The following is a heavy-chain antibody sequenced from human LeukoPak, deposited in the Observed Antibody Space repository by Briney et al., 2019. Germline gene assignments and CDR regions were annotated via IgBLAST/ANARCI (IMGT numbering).Heavy chain of an antibody. CDR2: ISYDGSNK. CDR1: GFTFSSYG. Sequence: GGSLRLSCAASGFTFSSYGMHWVRQAPGKGLEWVAVISYDGSNKYYADSVKGRFTISRDNSKNTLYLQMNSLRAEDTAVYYCARGYSYAPHFDYWGQGTLVTVSS. J-gene: IGHJ4*02. CDR3: ARGYSYAPHFDY. V-gene: IGHV3-30*03. D-gene: IGHD5-18*01.